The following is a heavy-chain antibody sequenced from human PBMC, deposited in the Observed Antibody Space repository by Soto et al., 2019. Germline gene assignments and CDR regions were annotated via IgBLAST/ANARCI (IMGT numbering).Heavy chain of an antibody. Sequence: QVQLVQSGAEVKKPGSSVKVSCKASGGTFSSYAIGWVRQAPGQGLEWMGGIIPIFGTANYAQKVQGRVTITADESTSTAYMELSSLRSEDTAVYYCATWQGVEMATGRNPDAFDIWGQGTMVTVSS. J-gene: IGHJ3*02. CDR1: GGTFSSYA. V-gene: IGHV1-69*01. CDR2: IIPIFGTA. D-gene: IGHD5-12*01. CDR3: ATWQGVEMATGRNPDAFDI.